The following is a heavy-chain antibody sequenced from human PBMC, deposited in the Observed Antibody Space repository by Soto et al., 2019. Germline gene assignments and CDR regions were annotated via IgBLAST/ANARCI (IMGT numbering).Heavy chain of an antibody. D-gene: IGHD3-10*01. V-gene: IGHV3-30-3*01. CDR3: ARDWVTMVRGEVY. CDR1: GFTFSSYA. Sequence: QVQLVESGGGVVQPGRSLRLSCAASGFTFSSYAMHWVRQAPGKGLEWVAVISYDGSNKYYADSVKGRFTISRDNSKNTLYLQMNSLRAEDTAVYYCARDWVTMVRGEVYWGQGPLVTVSS. CDR2: ISYDGSNK. J-gene: IGHJ4*02.